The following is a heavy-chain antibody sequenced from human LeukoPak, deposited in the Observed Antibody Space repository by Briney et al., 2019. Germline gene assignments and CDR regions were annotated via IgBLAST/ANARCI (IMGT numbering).Heavy chain of an antibody. Sequence: GGSLRLSCAASGFTFSSYGMHWVRQAPGKGLEWVAVIWYDGSNKFYADSVKGRSTISRGNSKNTLYLQMNSLRAEDTAVYYCAREYSAGWFDPWGQGTLVTVSS. CDR1: GFTFSSYG. CDR3: AREYSAGWFDP. J-gene: IGHJ5*02. D-gene: IGHD6-13*01. V-gene: IGHV3-33*01. CDR2: IWYDGSNK.